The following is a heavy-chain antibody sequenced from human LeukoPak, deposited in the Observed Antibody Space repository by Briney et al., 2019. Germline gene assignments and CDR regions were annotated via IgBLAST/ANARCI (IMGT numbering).Heavy chain of an antibody. CDR2: ITWNSGNI. J-gene: IGHJ4*02. D-gene: IGHD3-10*01. CDR3: AKSRGYHGSGREPFDY. CDR1: GFTFDDYA. V-gene: IGHV3-9*01. Sequence: GGSLRLSCAASGFTFDDYAMHWVPQAPGKGLEWVSGITWNSGNIAQADSVKGRFTISRDNAKNSLHLQMDSLRPEDTALYYCAKSRGYHGSGREPFDYWGQGTLVTASS.